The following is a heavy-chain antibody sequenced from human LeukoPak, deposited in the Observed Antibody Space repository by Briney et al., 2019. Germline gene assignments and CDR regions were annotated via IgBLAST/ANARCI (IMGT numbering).Heavy chain of an antibody. CDR2: ISGSGSDL. D-gene: IGHD3-22*01. CDR1: GFSFSDYY. CDR3: ARSIGYYYTMDV. Sequence: GGSLRLSCVACGFSFSDYYMSWIRQAPGSGLEWISYISGSGSDLYYADSVKGRFTISRDNANNSLYLQMSSLRAEDTAAYYCARSIGYYYTMDVWGQGTTVTVSS. J-gene: IGHJ6*02. V-gene: IGHV3-11*01.